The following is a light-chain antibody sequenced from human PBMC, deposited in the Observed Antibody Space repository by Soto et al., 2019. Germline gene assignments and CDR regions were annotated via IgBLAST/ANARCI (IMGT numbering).Light chain of an antibody. CDR2: DAS. J-gene: IGKJ5*01. CDR1: QGISNH. V-gene: IGKV1-17*03. CDR3: LQHTNFPLA. Sequence: DIQMTHSPSAMSASVGDRVTITFRTSQGISNHLVWFQQRPGKVPKRLIYDASSLQTGVPSRFSGSGSGTDFTLTISSLQPEDFATYYCLQHTNFPLAFGQGTRLEI.